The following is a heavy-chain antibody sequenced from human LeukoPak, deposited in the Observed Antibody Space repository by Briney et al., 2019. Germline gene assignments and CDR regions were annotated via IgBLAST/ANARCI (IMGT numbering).Heavy chain of an antibody. D-gene: IGHD1-1*01. CDR3: AKDKDPWKSTAISDFDY. V-gene: IGHV3-30*02. J-gene: IGHJ4*02. Sequence: GGSLRLSCAASGFTFSTYGMHWVRQAPGKGLDWVAFIRYDGSNKYYVDSVKGRFTISRDNSKNTLYLQMNSLRGEDTAVYFCAKDKDPWKSTAISDFDYWGQGTLVTVSS. CDR2: IRYDGSNK. CDR1: GFTFSTYG.